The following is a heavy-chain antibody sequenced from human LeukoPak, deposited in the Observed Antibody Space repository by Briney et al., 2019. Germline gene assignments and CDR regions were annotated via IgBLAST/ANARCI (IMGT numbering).Heavy chain of an antibody. Sequence: KASETLSLTCTVSGGSISSHYWSWIRQPPGKGLEWIGYISSIGSTNYNPSLKSRVTISVDTSKNQFSLKLTSVTAADTAVYFCARDPTTVTKGLDIWGQGTMVTVSS. D-gene: IGHD4-17*01. CDR1: GGSISSHY. CDR3: ARDPTTVTKGLDI. V-gene: IGHV4-59*11. CDR2: ISSIGST. J-gene: IGHJ3*02.